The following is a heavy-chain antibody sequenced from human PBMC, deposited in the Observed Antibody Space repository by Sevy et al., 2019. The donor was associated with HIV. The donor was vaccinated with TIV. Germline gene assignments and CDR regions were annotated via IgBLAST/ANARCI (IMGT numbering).Heavy chain of an antibody. D-gene: IGHD2-2*01. V-gene: IGHV3-49*04. Sequence: GSLRLSCTASGFTFGDYAMSWVRQAPGKGLEWVGFIRSKAYGGTTDYAASVKGRFTISRDDSKSIAYLQMNSLKTEDTAVYYCTRGYCSSTSCYWKQEYYFDYWGQGTLVTVSS. CDR2: IRSKAYGGTT. J-gene: IGHJ4*02. CDR3: TRGYCSSTSCYWKQEYYFDY. CDR1: GFTFGDYA.